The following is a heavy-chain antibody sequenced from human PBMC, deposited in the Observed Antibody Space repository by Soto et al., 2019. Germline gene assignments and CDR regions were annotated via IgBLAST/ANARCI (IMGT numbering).Heavy chain of an antibody. Sequence: QVQLVQSAAEVKKPGASLKVSCKASGYTFIRYGISWVRLAPGQGLEWMGWISPYNDYTIYAQKLQGRVTMTTDTSTRTVYMELMSLKSDDTAVYYCARGGFYDNSWGKLSHYGLDVWGQGISVTVSS. V-gene: IGHV1-18*01. CDR3: ARGGFYDNSWGKLSHYGLDV. J-gene: IGHJ6*02. D-gene: IGHD3-16*01. CDR2: ISPYNDYT. CDR1: GYTFIRYG.